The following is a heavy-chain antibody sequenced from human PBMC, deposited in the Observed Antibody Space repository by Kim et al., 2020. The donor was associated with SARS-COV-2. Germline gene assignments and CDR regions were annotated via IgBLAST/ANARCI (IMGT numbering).Heavy chain of an antibody. D-gene: IGHD6-13*01. CDR2: IYYSGST. V-gene: IGHV4-59*13. Sequence: SETLSLTCTVSGGSISSYYWSWIRQPPGKGLEWIGYIYYSGSTNYNPSLKSRVTISVDTSKNQFSLKLSSVTAADTAVYYCAGTYSSSWYYYYGMDVWG. J-gene: IGHJ6*02. CDR3: AGTYSSSWYYYYGMDV. CDR1: GGSISSYY.